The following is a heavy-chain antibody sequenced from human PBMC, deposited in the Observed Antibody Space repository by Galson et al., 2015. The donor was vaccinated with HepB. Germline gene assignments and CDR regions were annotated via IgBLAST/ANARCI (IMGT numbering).Heavy chain of an antibody. J-gene: IGHJ4*02. CDR2: ITTDGGNT. D-gene: IGHD3-3*01. CDR3: VKDGSPSDFWSGYYTTFDY. V-gene: IGHV3-64D*06. Sequence: SLRLSCAAFGFTFNTYAMHWVRQAPGKGLEYVSAITTDGGNTDYADSVKGRFTISRDNSKNTLYLQMTSLRPEDTAVYYCVKDGSPSDFWSGYYTTFDYWGQGTLVTVSS. CDR1: GFTFNTYA.